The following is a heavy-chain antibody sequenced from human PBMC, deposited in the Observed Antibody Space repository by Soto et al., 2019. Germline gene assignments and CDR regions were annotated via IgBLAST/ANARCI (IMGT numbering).Heavy chain of an antibody. D-gene: IGHD2-15*01. CDR2: ICSDSSNK. J-gene: IGHJ3*02. Sequence: GGSLRLSCAASGFTFSSYSMNWVRQAPGKGLEWVASICSDSSNKYYADSVKGRFTISRDNSKNTLYLQMNSLRAEDTAVYYCARVGYCSGGSCADPDDAFDIWGQGTMVTVSS. CDR1: GFTFSSYS. V-gene: IGHV3-21*01. CDR3: ARVGYCSGGSCADPDDAFDI.